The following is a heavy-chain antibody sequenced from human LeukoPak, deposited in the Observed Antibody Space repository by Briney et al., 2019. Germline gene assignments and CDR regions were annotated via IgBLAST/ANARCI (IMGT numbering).Heavy chain of an antibody. V-gene: IGHV5-51*01. CDR2: IYPGDSDT. D-gene: IGHD3-22*01. J-gene: IGHJ3*02. CDR1: GYSFTSYW. CDR3: ARQYFDSSGYYYHAFDI. Sequence: GESLKISCKGSGYSFTSYWIGWVRQMPGKGLEWMGIIYPGDSDTRYSPSFQGQVTISADKSISTAYLQWSSLKASDTAMYYCARQYFDSSGYYYHAFDIWGQGTMVTVSS.